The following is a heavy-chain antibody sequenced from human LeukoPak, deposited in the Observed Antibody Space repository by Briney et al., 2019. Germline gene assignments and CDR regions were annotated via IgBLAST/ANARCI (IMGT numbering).Heavy chain of an antibody. CDR3: ARGDRIVVVPAAISDAFDI. J-gene: IGHJ3*02. V-gene: IGHV4-30-2*01. Sequence: PSETLSLTCTVSGGSISSGGYYWSWIRQPPGKGLEWIGYIYHSGSTYYNPSLKSRVTISVDRSKNQFSLKLSSVTAADTAVYYCARGDRIVVVPAAISDAFDIWGQGTMVTVSS. CDR2: IYHSGST. CDR1: GGSISSGGYY. D-gene: IGHD2-2*02.